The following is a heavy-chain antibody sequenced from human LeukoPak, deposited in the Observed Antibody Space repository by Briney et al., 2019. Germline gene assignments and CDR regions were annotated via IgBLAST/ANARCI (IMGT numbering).Heavy chain of an antibody. Sequence: SETLSLTCAVSGYSISSGYYWGWIRQPPGKGLEWIGSIYRSGSTYYNPSLKSRVTISVDTSKNQFSLKLSSVTAADTAVYYCARQQLHGHYYYYYMDVWGKGTTVTVSS. J-gene: IGHJ6*03. CDR2: IYRSGST. D-gene: IGHD6-13*01. CDR1: GYSISSGYY. V-gene: IGHV4-38-2*01. CDR3: ARQQLHGHYYYYYMDV.